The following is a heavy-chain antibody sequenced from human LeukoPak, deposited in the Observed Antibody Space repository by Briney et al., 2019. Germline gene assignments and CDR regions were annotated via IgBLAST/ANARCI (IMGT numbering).Heavy chain of an antibody. Sequence: KSSETLSLTCAVYGGSFSGYYWSWIRQPPGKGLEWIGEINHSGSTNYNPSLKSRVTISVDTSKNQFSLKLSSVTAADTAVYYCARHVGGYYDSSGYYLDYWGQGTLVTVSS. J-gene: IGHJ4*02. D-gene: IGHD3-22*01. CDR2: INHSGST. CDR1: GGSFSGYY. CDR3: ARHVGGYYDSSGYYLDY. V-gene: IGHV4-34*01.